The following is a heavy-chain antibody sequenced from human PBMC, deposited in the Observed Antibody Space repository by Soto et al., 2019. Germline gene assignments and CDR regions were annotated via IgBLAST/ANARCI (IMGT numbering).Heavy chain of an antibody. J-gene: IGHJ4*02. CDR3: ARARDCSSTSCPYDY. D-gene: IGHD2-2*01. V-gene: IGHV1-69*02. CDR1: GGTFSSYT. CDR2: IIPILGIA. Sequence: VSCKASGGTFSSYTISWVRQAPGQGLEWMGRIIPILGIANYAQKFQGRVTITADKSTSTAYMELSSLRSEDTAVYYCARARDCSSTSCPYDYWGQGTLVTVSS.